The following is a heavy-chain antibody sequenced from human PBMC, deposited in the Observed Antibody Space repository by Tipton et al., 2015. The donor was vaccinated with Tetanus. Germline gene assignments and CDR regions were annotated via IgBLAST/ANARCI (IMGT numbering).Heavy chain of an antibody. J-gene: IGHJ4*02. CDR1: GFTFNTYA. CDR2: LSGSGATT. CDR3: ASSTVTR. D-gene: IGHD4-17*01. Sequence: SLRLSCAASGFTFNTYAMTWVRQAPGKGLVWVSTLSGSGATTYYTDSVKGRFTISRDNSNNTLYLQMNSLRAEDTAIYYCASSTVTRWGPGTLVTVSS. V-gene: IGHV3-23*01.